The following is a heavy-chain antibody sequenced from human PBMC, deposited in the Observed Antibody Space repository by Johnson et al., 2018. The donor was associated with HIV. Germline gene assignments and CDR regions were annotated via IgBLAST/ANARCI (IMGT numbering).Heavy chain of an antibody. V-gene: IGHV3-7*03. CDR3: ARSVGYYDSSGYYYVDAFDN. CDR1: GFTVSSNY. J-gene: IGHJ3*02. D-gene: IGHD3-22*01. Sequence: VQLVESGGSVVWPGGSLRLSCAASGFTVSSNYMSWVRQAPGKGLEWVANIKQDGSEKYYVDSVKGRFTISRDNAKNSLSLQMNSLRAEDTALYYCARSVGYYDSSGYYYVDAFDNWGQGTMVTVSS. CDR2: IKQDGSEK.